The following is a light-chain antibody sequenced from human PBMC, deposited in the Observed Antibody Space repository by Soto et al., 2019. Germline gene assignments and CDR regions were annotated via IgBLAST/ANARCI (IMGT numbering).Light chain of an antibody. V-gene: IGKV1-5*01. CDR1: QSISSW. Sequence: DIQMTQSPSTLSASVGDRVTITFRASQSISSWLAWYQQKPGKAPKVLIYDASSLESGVPSRFSGSGSGTEFTLTISSLQPDDSGTYYCQQYNSYSWKFGQGTKVDIK. J-gene: IGKJ1*01. CDR3: QQYNSYSWK. CDR2: DAS.